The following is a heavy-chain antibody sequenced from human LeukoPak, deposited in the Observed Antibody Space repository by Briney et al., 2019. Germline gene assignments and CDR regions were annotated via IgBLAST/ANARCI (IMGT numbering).Heavy chain of an antibody. CDR1: GYTFTSYG. J-gene: IGHJ3*02. CDR2: ISAYNGNT. V-gene: IGHV1-18*01. Sequence: ASVKVSCKASGYTFTSYGISWVRQAPGQRLEWMGWISAYNGNTNYAQKLQDRVTMTTDTSTNTAYMELRRLRADDTAVYYCARDEENEGTQQLVRFLTGIDAFDIWGQGTMVTVSS. CDR3: ARDEENEGTQQLVRFLTGIDAFDI. D-gene: IGHD6-13*01.